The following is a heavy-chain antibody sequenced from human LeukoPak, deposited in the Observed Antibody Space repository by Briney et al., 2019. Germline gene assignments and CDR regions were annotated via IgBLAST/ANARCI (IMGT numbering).Heavy chain of an antibody. CDR3: AREDKGSYYYDSSDRNFDY. CDR2: INPNSGGT. J-gene: IGHJ4*02. V-gene: IGHV1-2*06. D-gene: IGHD3-22*01. Sequence: ASVKVSCKASGYTFTGYYIHWVRQAPGQGPEWMGRINPNSGGTNYAQKFQGRVTMTRDTSISTAYMELSRLRSDDTAVYYCAREDKGSYYYDSSDRNFDYWGQGTLVTVSS. CDR1: GYTFTGYY.